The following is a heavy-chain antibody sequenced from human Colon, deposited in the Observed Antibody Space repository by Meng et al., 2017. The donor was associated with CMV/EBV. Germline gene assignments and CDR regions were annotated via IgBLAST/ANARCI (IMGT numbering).Heavy chain of an antibody. V-gene: IGHV3-74*01. CDR1: GFTFSMYW. D-gene: IGHD7-27*01. CDR2: ISSDGTT. CDR3: AKDMWGLGDY. J-gene: IGHJ4*02. Sequence: GESLKISCAASGFTFSMYWMHWVRQVPGKGLVWVSRISSDGTTNYADSVKGRFTISRDNAKNTLYLQINSLRAEDTAIYYCAKDMWGLGDYWGQGTLVTVSS.